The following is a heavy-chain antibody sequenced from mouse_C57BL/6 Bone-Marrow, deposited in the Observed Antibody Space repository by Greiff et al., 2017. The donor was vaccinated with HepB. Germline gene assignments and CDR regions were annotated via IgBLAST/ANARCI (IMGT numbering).Heavy chain of an antibody. Sequence: QVHVKQSGAELVRPGASVTLSCKASGYTFTDYEMHWAKQTPVHGLEWIGAIDPETGGTAYNQKFKGKAILTADKSSSTAYMELRSLTSEDSAVYYCTRCDYDRIMDYWGQGTSVTVSS. V-gene: IGHV1-15*01. CDR3: TRCDYDRIMDY. CDR1: GYTFTDYE. D-gene: IGHD2-4*01. CDR2: IDPETGGT. J-gene: IGHJ4*01.